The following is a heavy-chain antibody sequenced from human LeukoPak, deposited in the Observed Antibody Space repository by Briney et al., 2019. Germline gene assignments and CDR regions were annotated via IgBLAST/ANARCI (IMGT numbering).Heavy chain of an antibody. CDR1: GFTFDDYT. CDR2: ISWDGGST. V-gene: IGHV3-43*01. CDR3: AKDMGIAARPNGMDV. Sequence: GSLRLSCAASGFTFDDYTMHWVRQAPGKGLEWVSLISWDGGSTYYADSVKGRFTISRDNSKNSLYLQMNSLRTEDTALYYCAKDMGIAARPNGMDVWGQGTTVTVSS. D-gene: IGHD6-6*01. J-gene: IGHJ6*02.